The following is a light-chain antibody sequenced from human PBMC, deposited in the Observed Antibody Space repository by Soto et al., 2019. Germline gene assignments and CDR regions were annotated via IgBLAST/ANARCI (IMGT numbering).Light chain of an antibody. CDR3: MQSTQLPPT. CDR2: EVS. V-gene: IGKV2D-29*02. J-gene: IGKJ5*01. CDR1: QSLLHITGETF. Sequence: DVVMTQTPLSLSVAPGQPASISCKSSQSLLHITGETFLFWYLQKPGQSPQLLIYEVSTRVSGVPDRFSGSGSETDFTLEISRVETDDLGIYYCMQSTQLPPTLGQGTRLGIE.